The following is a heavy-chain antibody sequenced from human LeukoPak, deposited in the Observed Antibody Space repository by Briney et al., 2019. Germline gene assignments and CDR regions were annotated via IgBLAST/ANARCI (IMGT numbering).Heavy chain of an antibody. CDR1: GGTFSSYA. V-gene: IGHV1-69*04. J-gene: IGHJ4*02. CDR2: IIPILGIA. CDR3: ATPGGYSYGHGYFDY. Sequence: ASVKVSCKASGGTFSSYAISWVRQAPGQGLEWMGRIIPILGIANYAQKFQGRVTITADKSTNTAYMELSSLRSEDTAVYYCATPGGYSYGHGYFDYWGQGTLVTVSS. D-gene: IGHD5-18*01.